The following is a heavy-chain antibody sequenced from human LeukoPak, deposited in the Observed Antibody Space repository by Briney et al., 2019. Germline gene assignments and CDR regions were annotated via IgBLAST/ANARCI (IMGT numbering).Heavy chain of an antibody. CDR1: GFTVSSNY. Sequence: GGSLRLSCAASGFTVSSNYMSWVRQAPGKGLEWVSVIYSGGSTYYADSVKGRFTISRDNAKNSLFLQMNSLRAEDTAIYYCARDNLAAAGDDNYIWGQGTMVTVSS. J-gene: IGHJ3*02. CDR3: ARDNLAAAGDDNYI. V-gene: IGHV3-53*01. CDR2: IYSGGST. D-gene: IGHD6-13*01.